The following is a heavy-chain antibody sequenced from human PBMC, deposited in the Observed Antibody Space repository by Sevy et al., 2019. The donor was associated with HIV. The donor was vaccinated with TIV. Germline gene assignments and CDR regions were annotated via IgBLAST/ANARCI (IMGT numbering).Heavy chain of an antibody. CDR1: GGSISSYY. V-gene: IGHV4-4*07. CDR2: IYTSGST. J-gene: IGHJ4*02. Sequence: SETLSLTCTVSGGSISSYYWSWIRQPAGKGLEWIGRIYTSGSTNYNPSLKSRVTMSVDTSKNQFSLKLSSVTAADTAVYYCARDIKYYDSSGYFDYWGQGTLVTVSS. D-gene: IGHD3-22*01. CDR3: ARDIKYYDSSGYFDY.